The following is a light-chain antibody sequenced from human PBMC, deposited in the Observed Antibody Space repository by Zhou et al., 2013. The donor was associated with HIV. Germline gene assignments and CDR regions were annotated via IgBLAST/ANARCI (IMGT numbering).Light chain of an antibody. CDR2: SAS. V-gene: IGKV1-12*01. Sequence: DIQMTQSPSSVSASVGDRVTITCRASQGISDRLAWYQQKPGKAPNLLIYSASSLYSGVPPRFSGSGSGTDFILTISSLQPEXFATYSCQQANSFPRTFGQGTKVEIK. J-gene: IGKJ1*01. CDR1: QGISDR. CDR3: QQANSFPRT.